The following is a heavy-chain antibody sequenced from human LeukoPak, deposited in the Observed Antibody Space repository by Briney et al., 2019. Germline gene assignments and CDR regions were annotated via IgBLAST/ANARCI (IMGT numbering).Heavy chain of an antibody. J-gene: IGHJ4*02. V-gene: IGHV3-21*01. CDR2: ISSSSSYI. CDR1: GFTFSSYS. Sequence: GGSLRLSCAASGFTFSSYSMNWVRQAPGKGLEWVSSISSSSSYIYYADSVKGRFTISRDNAKNSLYLQKNSLRAEDTAVYYCATSVVTRSFDYWGQGTLVTVSS. D-gene: IGHD4-23*01. CDR3: ATSVVTRSFDY.